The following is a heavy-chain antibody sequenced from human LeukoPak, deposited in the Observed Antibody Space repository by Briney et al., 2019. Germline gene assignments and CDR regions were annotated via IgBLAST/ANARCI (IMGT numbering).Heavy chain of an antibody. CDR3: AKDSRGDDYVWGSYRPNWFDP. Sequence: GGSLRLSCAASGFTFSSYAMSWVRQAPGKGLEWVSAISGSGGSTYYADSVKGRFTISRDNSKNTLYPQMNSLRAEDTAVYYCAKDSRGDDYVWGSYRPNWFDPWGQGTLVTVSS. CDR2: ISGSGGST. J-gene: IGHJ5*02. D-gene: IGHD3-16*02. CDR1: GFTFSSYA. V-gene: IGHV3-23*01.